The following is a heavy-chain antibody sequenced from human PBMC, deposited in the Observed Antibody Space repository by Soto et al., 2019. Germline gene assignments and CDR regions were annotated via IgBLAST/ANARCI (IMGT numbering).Heavy chain of an antibody. CDR3: ARGRYSSGYYPKPFDY. CDR1: GGSFSGYY. V-gene: IGHV4-34*01. J-gene: IGHJ4*02. CDR2: INHSGST. D-gene: IGHD3-22*01. Sequence: PSETLSLTCAVYGGSFSGYYWSWIRQPPGKGLEWIGEINHSGSTNYNPSLKSRVTISVDTSKNQFSLKLSSVTAADTAVYYCARGRYSSGYYPKPFDYLGQGTLVSVS.